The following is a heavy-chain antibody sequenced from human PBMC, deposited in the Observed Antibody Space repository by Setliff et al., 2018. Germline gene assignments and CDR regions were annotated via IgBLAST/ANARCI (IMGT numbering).Heavy chain of an antibody. D-gene: IGHD2-8*01. CDR1: GYTFTDYG. CDR3: SRLVRYCTRVTCQRSSDGDF. Sequence: ASVKVSCKASGYTFTDYGVNWVRQAPGQGLEWVGWISPYTGNTYYAPKFQGRVIMTTDTSTTTAYMELKSLRSDDTAIYFCSRLVRYCTRVTCQRSSDGDFWGQGTPVTVSS. CDR2: ISPYTGNT. V-gene: IGHV1-18*01. J-gene: IGHJ4*02.